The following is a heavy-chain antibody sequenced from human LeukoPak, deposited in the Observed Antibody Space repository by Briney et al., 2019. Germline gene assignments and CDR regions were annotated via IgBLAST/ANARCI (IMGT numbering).Heavy chain of an antibody. CDR3: AGGGYGSGSYYFDY. D-gene: IGHD3-10*01. CDR1: GGSISSYY. Sequence: PSETLSLTCTVSGGSISSYYWSWIRQPPGKGLEWIGYIYYSGSTNYNPSLKSRVTISVDTSKNQFSLTLSSVTAADTAVYYCAGGGYGSGSYYFDYWGQGSLVTVSS. V-gene: IGHV4-59*01. J-gene: IGHJ4*02. CDR2: IYYSGST.